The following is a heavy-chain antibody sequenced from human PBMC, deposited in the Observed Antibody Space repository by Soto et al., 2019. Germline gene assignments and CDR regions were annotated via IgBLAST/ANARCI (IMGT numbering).Heavy chain of an antibody. CDR1: GFTFSSYA. CDR3: XXXXXXXXXXXXXXXX. CDR2: ISGSGGST. Sequence: EVQLLESGGGLVQPGGSLRLSCAASGFTFSSYAMSWVRXXXXXXXXXXSAISGSGGSTYYADSVKGRFTISRDNSKNTLXLXXNXXXXXXXXXXXXXXXXXXXXXXXXXXXXXXQGTLVTVSS. V-gene: IGHV3-23*01. J-gene: IGHJ4*02.